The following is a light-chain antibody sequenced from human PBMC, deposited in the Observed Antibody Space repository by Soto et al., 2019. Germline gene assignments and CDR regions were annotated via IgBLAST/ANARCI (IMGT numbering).Light chain of an antibody. V-gene: IGKV1-5*03. CDR2: KAS. CDR1: QSISSW. CDR3: QHLWT. Sequence: DNKMTQSPSTLSASVGDRVTITCRASQSISSWLAWYQQKPGKAPKLLIYKASSLESGVPSRFSGSGSGTESTLTISSLQPDDFATYYCQHLWTFGQGTKVDIK. J-gene: IGKJ1*01.